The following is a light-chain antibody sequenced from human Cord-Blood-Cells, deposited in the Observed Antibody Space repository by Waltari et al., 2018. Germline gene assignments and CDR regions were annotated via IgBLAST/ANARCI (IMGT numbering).Light chain of an antibody. V-gene: IGLV1-44*01. J-gene: IGLJ3*02. CDR1: SSNIRSNT. CDR3: AAWDDSLNGWV. CDR2: RNN. Sequence: QSVLTQPPSASGTPGQSVTISCSGRSSNIRSNTVNWYQQLPGTAPNLLIYRNNQRPSGVPDRFSGSKSGTSASLAISGLQSEDEADYYCAAWDDSLNGWVFGGGTKLTVL.